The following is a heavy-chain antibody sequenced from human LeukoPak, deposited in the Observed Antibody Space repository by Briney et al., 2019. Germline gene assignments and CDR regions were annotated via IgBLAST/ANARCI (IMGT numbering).Heavy chain of an antibody. V-gene: IGHV3-15*01. J-gene: IGHJ2*01. CDR1: GFTFSNAW. CDR3: TTNIGPDSSGYYSNWYFDL. Sequence: PGGSLRLSCAASGFTFSNAWMSWVRQAPGKGLEWVGRIKSKTDGGTTDYAAPVKGRFTISRDDSKNTLYLQMNSLKTEDTAVHYCTTNIGPDSSGYYSNWYFDLWGRGTLVTVSS. CDR2: IKSKTDGGTT. D-gene: IGHD3-22*01.